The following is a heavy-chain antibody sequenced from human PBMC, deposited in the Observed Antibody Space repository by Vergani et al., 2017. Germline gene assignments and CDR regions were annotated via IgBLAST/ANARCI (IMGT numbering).Heavy chain of an antibody. CDR1: GFTFSNVW. D-gene: IGHD3-16*01. CDR3: TRLTDY. J-gene: IGHJ4*02. Sequence: EVHLVESGGGLVKPGGSLTLSCAASGFTFSNVWMTWVRQAPGKGLEWVGRIISKTDGGTTDYAAPVKGRFTISRDDAENTLYLQMNSLRAEDTAVYYCTRLTDYWGQGTLVTVSS. V-gene: IGHV3-15*01. CDR2: IISKTDGGTT.